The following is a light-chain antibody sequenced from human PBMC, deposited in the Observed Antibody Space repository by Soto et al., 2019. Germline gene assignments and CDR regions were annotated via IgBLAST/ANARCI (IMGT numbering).Light chain of an antibody. Sequence: DIQMTQSPSTLSASVGDRVTITCRASQSISSWLAWYQQNPGKAPKLLIYKASSLEGGVPSRFSGSGSGTEFTLTISSLQPDDFATYYCQQYNNYLWTFGQGTKVEIK. CDR3: QQYNNYLWT. CDR1: QSISSW. CDR2: KAS. J-gene: IGKJ1*01. V-gene: IGKV1-5*03.